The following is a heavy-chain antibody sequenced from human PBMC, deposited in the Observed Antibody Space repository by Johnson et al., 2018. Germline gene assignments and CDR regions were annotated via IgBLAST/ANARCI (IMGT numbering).Heavy chain of an antibody. V-gene: IGHV3-30*18. D-gene: IGHD4-23*01. CDR1: GFTFSSYG. CDR2: ISYDGSNK. CDR3: AKDIPTTVVRIIVGYMDV. Sequence: QVQLVQSGGGVVQPGRSLRLSCAASGFTFSSYGMHWVRQAPGKGLEWVAVISYDGSNKYYADSVKGRFTISRDNSKNTLYLQMNSLRAEDTDVYYCAKDIPTTVVRIIVGYMDVWGKGTTVTVSS. J-gene: IGHJ6*03.